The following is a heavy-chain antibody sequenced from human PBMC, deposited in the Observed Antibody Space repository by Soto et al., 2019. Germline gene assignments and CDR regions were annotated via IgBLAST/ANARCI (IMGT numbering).Heavy chain of an antibody. CDR3: ARSSGGNFGIIIEGSNWFDT. D-gene: IGHD3-3*01. CDR2: INPHGGST. Sequence: ASVKVSCKAPGDTFTSYYLNWVRQAPGQGLEWMGVINPHGGSTKYAQKFQGRVNMNRDTYRSTVYMELRSLRSDDTAIYYCARSSGGNFGIIIEGSNWFDTWGQGTLVTVSS. J-gene: IGHJ5*02. V-gene: IGHV1-46*01. CDR1: GDTFTSYY.